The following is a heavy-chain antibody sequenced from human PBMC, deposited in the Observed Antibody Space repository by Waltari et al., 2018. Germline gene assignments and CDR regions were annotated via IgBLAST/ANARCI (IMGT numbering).Heavy chain of an antibody. V-gene: IGHV1-2*02. J-gene: IGHJ5*02. Sequence: QVQLVQSGAEVKKPGASVKVSCKASGYTFTGYYMHWVRQAPGQGLEWMGWINPNSGGTNYAQKFQGRVTMTRDTSISTAYMELSRLRSDDTAVYYCARDGGGSSWYRVRWFDPWGQGSLVTVSS. CDR1: GYTFTGYY. D-gene: IGHD6-13*01. CDR2: INPNSGGT. CDR3: ARDGGGSSWYRVRWFDP.